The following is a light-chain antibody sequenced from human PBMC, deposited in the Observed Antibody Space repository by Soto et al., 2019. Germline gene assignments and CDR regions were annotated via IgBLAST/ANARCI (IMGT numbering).Light chain of an antibody. CDR1: QSVSSN. Sequence: EIVLTQSPATLSLSTGERATLSCRASQSVSSNLAWYQQKPGQAPRLLIYGASTRATGIPARFSGSGSGTDFTLTISRLEPEEFAVYDCQQYGSSPTVGLGNKVDIK. CDR2: GAS. V-gene: IGKV3-20*01. J-gene: IGKJ1*01. CDR3: QQYGSSPT.